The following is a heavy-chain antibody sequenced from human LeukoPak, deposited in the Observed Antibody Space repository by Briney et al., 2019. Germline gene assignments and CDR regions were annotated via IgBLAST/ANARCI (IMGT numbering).Heavy chain of an antibody. J-gene: IGHJ4*02. CDR2: ITSRGEST. CDR1: GFTFSIYA. Sequence: GGSLRLSCAASGFTFSIYAMSWVRQAPGKGLQWVSSITSRGESTWYVDSVKGRFTITRDSSENTLYLQMRSLRAEDTAVYYCARDRPNYYGSDGHYYRRDGDYWGRGTLVSVSS. V-gene: IGHV3-23*01. CDR3: ARDRPNYYGSDGHYYRRDGDY. D-gene: IGHD3-22*01.